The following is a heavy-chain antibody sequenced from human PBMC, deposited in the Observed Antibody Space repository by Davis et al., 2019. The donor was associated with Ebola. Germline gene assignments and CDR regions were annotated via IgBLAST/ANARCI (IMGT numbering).Heavy chain of an antibody. V-gene: IGHV3-23*01. Sequence: GESLKISCAASGFTFSSYAMSWVRQAPGKGLEWVSAISGSGGSTYYADSVKGRFTISRDNSKNTLYLQMNSLRAEDTAVYYCAKLLGVVVITSAFDIWGQGTMVTVSS. CDR1: GFTFSSYA. CDR2: ISGSGGST. CDR3: AKLLGVVVITSAFDI. D-gene: IGHD3-22*01. J-gene: IGHJ3*02.